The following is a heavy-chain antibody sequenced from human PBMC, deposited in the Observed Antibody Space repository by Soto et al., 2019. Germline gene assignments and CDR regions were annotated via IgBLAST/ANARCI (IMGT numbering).Heavy chain of an antibody. V-gene: IGHV1-46*03. CDR3: ARDLSVGSSSWLPFYYYYYMDV. Sequence: ASVKVSCKASGYTFTSYYMHWVRQAPGQGLEWIRIINPSGGSTSYAQKFQGRVTMTRDTSTSTVYMELSSLRSEDTAVYYCARDLSVGSSSWLPFYYYYYMDVWGKGTTVTVSS. CDR2: INPSGGST. J-gene: IGHJ6*03. CDR1: GYTFTSYY. D-gene: IGHD6-13*01.